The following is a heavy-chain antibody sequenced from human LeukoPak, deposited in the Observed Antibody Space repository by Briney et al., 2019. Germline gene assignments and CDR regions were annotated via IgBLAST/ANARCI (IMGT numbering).Heavy chain of an antibody. D-gene: IGHD3-10*01. CDR2: IYYSGST. V-gene: IGHV4-31*03. Sequence: PSETLSLTCTVSGGSISSGGYYWSWIRQHPGKGLEWIGYIYYSGSTYYSPSLKSRVTISVDTSKNQFSLKLSSVTAADTAVYYCARGSELSYFDYWGQGTLVTVSS. CDR3: ARGSELSYFDY. J-gene: IGHJ4*02. CDR1: GGSISSGGYY.